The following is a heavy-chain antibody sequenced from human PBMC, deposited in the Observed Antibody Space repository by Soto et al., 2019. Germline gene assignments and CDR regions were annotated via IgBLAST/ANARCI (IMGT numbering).Heavy chain of an antibody. D-gene: IGHD2-21*02. J-gene: IGHJ5*02. CDR3: ARQKVDFFTCGGVCYVFVA. Sequence: GWSPRISCTASGFTFSRYGMSWVRQAPGKGLQWVSTITGSGDTTYYGDSVKGRFTISRDNSKNTLYLQMNSLRAEDTAIYFCARQKVDFFTCGGVCYVFVALGQRT. V-gene: IGHV3-23*01. CDR2: ITGSGDTT. CDR1: GFTFSRYG.